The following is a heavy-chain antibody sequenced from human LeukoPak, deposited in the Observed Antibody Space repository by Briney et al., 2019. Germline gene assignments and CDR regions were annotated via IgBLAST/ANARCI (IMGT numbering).Heavy chain of an antibody. V-gene: IGHV4-59*01. Sequence: SETLSLTCTVSGGSISSYYWSWIRQPLGKGLEWIGCMYFGGSSNYNPSLKSRVTISVDTSKNQLSLNLNSVTAADMAVYYCTRASRGYSYGFAEYRGRGTLVTVSS. J-gene: IGHJ4*02. CDR3: TRASRGYSYGFAEY. D-gene: IGHD5-18*01. CDR1: GGSISSYY. CDR2: MYFGGSS.